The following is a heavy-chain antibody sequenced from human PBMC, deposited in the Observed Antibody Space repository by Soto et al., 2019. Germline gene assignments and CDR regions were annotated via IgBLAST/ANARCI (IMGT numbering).Heavy chain of an antibody. Sequence: GGSLRLSCAASGFTFSSYGMHWVRQALGKGLEWVSYIGRSSSAMYYADSVKGRFTISRDNSKNTLYLHMNSLRAEDTAVYYCEKESRYYDIWYWGHGTLVTVSS. CDR2: IGRSSSAM. D-gene: IGHD3-9*01. CDR3: EKESRYYDIWY. J-gene: IGHJ4*01. V-gene: IGHV3-48*01. CDR1: GFTFSSYG.